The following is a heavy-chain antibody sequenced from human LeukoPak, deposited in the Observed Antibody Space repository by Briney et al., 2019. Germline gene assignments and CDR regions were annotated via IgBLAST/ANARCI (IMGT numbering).Heavy chain of an antibody. J-gene: IGHJ5*02. V-gene: IGHV1-69*06. CDR2: IIPIFGTA. CDR1: GGTFNSYA. D-gene: IGHD2-15*01. CDR3: AMFLGYCSGGSCPFDP. Sequence: SVKVSCKASGGTFNSYAISWVRQAPGQGLEWMGGIIPIFGTANYAQKFQGRVTVTADKSTNTAYMELGSLRSQDTAVYYCAMFLGYCSGGSCPFDPWGQGTLVTVSS.